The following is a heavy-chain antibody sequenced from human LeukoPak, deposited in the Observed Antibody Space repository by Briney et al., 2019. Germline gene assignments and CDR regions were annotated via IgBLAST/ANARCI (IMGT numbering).Heavy chain of an antibody. CDR1: GGSFSGYY. D-gene: IGHD4-17*01. CDR2: INHSGST. Sequence: SETLSLTCAVYGGSFSGYYWSWIRQPPGKGLEWIGEINHSGSTNYNPSLKSRVTISVDTSKNQFSLKLSSVTAADTAVYYCASWSAYGDYIDYWGQGTLVTVPS. CDR3: ASWSAYGDYIDY. J-gene: IGHJ4*02. V-gene: IGHV4-34*01.